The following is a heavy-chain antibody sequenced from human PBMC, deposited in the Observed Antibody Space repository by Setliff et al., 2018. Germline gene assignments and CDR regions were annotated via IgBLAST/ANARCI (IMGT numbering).Heavy chain of an antibody. CDR2: ILFSGDT. D-gene: IGHD7-27*01. CDR1: GYSISSGFS. V-gene: IGHV4-38-2*01. J-gene: IGHJ5*02. Sequence: PSETLSLTCAVSGYSISSGFSWVWIRQSPGKGLEWIGRILFSGDTYYNPTVNXRDAISXXXXXXXXXXXXXXXXXXXXXXXYCARVTNWVLDLRFDPWGQGILVTVSS. CDR3: ARVTNWVLDLRFDP.